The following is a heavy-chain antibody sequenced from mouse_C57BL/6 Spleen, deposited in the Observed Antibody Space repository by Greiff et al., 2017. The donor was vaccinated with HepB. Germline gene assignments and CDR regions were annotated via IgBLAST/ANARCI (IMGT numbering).Heavy chain of an antibody. J-gene: IGHJ4*01. Sequence: LEESGAELARPGASVKLSCKASGYTFTSYGISWVKQRTGQGLEWIGEIYPRSGNTYYNEKFKGKATLTADKSSSTAYMELRSLTSEDSAVYFCARGGYYGDYVDAMDYWGQGTSVTVSS. CDR3: ARGGYYGDYVDAMDY. D-gene: IGHD2-13*01. CDR1: GYTFTSYG. V-gene: IGHV1-81*01. CDR2: IYPRSGNT.